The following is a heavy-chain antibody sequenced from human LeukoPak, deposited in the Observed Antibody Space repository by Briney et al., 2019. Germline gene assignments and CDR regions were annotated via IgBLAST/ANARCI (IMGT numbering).Heavy chain of an antibody. D-gene: IGHD1-1*01. CDR1: GFTFSSFS. J-gene: IGHJ4*02. CDR2: ISSSSSSI. CDR3: ARTHNWKEDY. V-gene: IGHV3-48*04. Sequence: PGGSLRLSCAASGFTFSSFSMNWVRQAPGKGLEWLSYISSSSSSIYYADSVKGRFTISRDNSKNTLYLQMNSLRAEDTAVYYCARTHNWKEDYWGQGTLVTVSS.